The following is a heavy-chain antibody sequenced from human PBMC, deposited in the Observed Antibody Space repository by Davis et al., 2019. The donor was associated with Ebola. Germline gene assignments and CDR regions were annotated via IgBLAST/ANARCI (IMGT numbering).Heavy chain of an antibody. J-gene: IGHJ5*02. D-gene: IGHD6-25*01. V-gene: IGHV3-48*03. CDR3: AKDSGWQMSP. CDR1: GFIFSSYE. Sequence: PGGSLRLSCAASGFIFSSYEMTWVRQAPGGGLEWISYIGPSGTDIAYADSVKGRFTISRDNAKNSLYLHINSLRAEDTAVYYCAKDSGWQMSPWGQGTLVTVSS. CDR2: IGPSGTDI.